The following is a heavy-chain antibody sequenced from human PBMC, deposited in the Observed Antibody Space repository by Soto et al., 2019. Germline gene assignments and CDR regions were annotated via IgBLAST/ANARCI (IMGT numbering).Heavy chain of an antibody. Sequence: QVQLVESGGGVVQPGRSLRLSCAASGFTFSSYAMHWVRQAPGKGLEWVAVISYDGSNKYYADSVKGRFTISRDNSKNTLYLQMNSLRAEDTAVYYCARDGAWGVVMYYYYYYGMDVWGQGTTVTVSS. J-gene: IGHJ6*02. CDR3: ARDGAWGVVMYYYYYYGMDV. CDR2: ISYDGSNK. CDR1: GFTFSSYA. D-gene: IGHD3-3*01. V-gene: IGHV3-30-3*01.